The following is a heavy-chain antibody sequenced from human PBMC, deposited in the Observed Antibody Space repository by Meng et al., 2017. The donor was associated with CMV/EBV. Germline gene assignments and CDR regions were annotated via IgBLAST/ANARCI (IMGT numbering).Heavy chain of an antibody. CDR2: IIPIFGTA. V-gene: IGHV1-69*05. J-gene: IGHJ5*02. Sequence: FSSYAISWVRQAPRQGLEWMGGIIPIFGTANYAQKFQGRVTITTDESTSTAYMELSSLRSEDTAVYYCARVGGYCSSTSCYLSNWFDPWGQGTLVTVSS. CDR3: ARVGGYCSSTSCYLSNWFDP. CDR1: FSSYA. D-gene: IGHD2-2*01.